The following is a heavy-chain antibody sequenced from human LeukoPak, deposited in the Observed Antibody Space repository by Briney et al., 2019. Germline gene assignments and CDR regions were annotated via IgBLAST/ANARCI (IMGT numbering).Heavy chain of an antibody. CDR2: IIPIFGTA. D-gene: IGHD3-3*01. J-gene: IGHJ4*02. Sequence: SVKVSCKASGYIFINYGISWVRQAPGQGLEWMGGIIPIFGTANYAQKFQGRVTITADESTSTAYMELSSLRSEDTAVYYCARDRDEGLGGFLEYYWGQGTLVTVSS. CDR3: ARDRDEGLGGFLEYY. CDR1: GYIFINYG. V-gene: IGHV1-69*13.